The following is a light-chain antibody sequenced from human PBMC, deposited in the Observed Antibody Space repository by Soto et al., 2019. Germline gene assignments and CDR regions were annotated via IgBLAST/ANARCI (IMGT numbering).Light chain of an antibody. CDR1: QNIIFY. Sequence: DIQMTQSPPSLSASVGDRVTITCRASQNIIFYLNWYQQIPGKAPKLLIYAASNLQSGVPSRFSGSGSGKEFSLNISSLQPEDFAPYFCQQSYTTPVYTFGQGTKVDIK. V-gene: IGKV1-39*01. CDR2: AAS. CDR3: QQSYTTPVYT. J-gene: IGKJ2*01.